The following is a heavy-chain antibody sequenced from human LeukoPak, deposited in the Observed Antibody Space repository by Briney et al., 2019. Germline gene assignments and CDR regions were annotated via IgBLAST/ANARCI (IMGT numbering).Heavy chain of an antibody. D-gene: IGHD3-16*01. J-gene: IGHJ4*02. CDR3: TRGFWGWEVDY. CDR1: GFMFSNYW. V-gene: IGHV3-74*01. Sequence: GGSLRLSCAVSGFMFSNYWMTWVRQAPGKGLVWVSRTNTDGTNTNYADSVKGRFTISRDNAKNTLNLQMNSLRAEDTAVYYCTRGFWGWEVDYWGQGTLVTVSS. CDR2: TNTDGTNT.